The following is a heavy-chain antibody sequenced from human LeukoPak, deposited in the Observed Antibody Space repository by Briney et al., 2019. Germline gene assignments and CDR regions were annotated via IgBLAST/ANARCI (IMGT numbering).Heavy chain of an antibody. CDR2: IKQDGSEK. CDR1: GFTFSSYW. Sequence: SGGSLRLSCAASGFTFSSYWMSWVRQAPGKGLEWVANIKQDGSEKYYVDSVKGRFTISRDNAKNSLYLQMNSLRAGDTAVYYCARDPDPAYYYDSSGYMDVWGKGTTVTVSS. D-gene: IGHD3-22*01. J-gene: IGHJ6*03. V-gene: IGHV3-7*01. CDR3: ARDPDPAYYYDSSGYMDV.